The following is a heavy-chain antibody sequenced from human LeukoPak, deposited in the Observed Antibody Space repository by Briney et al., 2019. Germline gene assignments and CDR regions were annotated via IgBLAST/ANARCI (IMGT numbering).Heavy chain of an antibody. Sequence: GGSLRLSCAASGFTFRNSYMSWVRQAPGKGLEWVAYINHSGSDQYHVDSVRGRFTISRDNAKNSLYLQMNSLRVEDTAVYYCARAAVYCSSSTCRTNFDSWGQGTLVTVSS. V-gene: IGHV3-7*01. CDR1: GFTFRNSY. D-gene: IGHD2-2*01. CDR2: INHSGSDQ. J-gene: IGHJ4*02. CDR3: ARAAVYCSSSTCRTNFDS.